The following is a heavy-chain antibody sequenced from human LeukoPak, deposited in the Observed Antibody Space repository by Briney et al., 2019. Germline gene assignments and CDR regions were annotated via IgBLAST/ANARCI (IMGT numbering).Heavy chain of an antibody. J-gene: IGHJ6*02. CDR2: IYYSGST. CDR1: GGSISSSSYY. CDR3: ARARILPSYDFWSGYRSEQGTGTPHYYYYGMDV. Sequence: PSETLSLTCTVSGGSISSSSYYWGWIRQPPGKGLEWIGSIYYSGSTYYNPSLKSRVTISVDTSKNQFSLKLSSVTAADTAVYYCARARILPSYDFWSGYRSEQGTGTPHYYYYGMDVWGQGTTVTVSS. D-gene: IGHD3-3*01. V-gene: IGHV4-39*07.